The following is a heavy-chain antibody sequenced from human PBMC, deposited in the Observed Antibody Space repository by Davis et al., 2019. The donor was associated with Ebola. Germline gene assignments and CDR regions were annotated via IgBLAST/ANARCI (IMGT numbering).Heavy chain of an antibody. V-gene: IGHV1-18*01. CDR3: AAGSVYNGMDV. CDR1: GYTFTIYG. J-gene: IGHJ6*02. D-gene: IGHD1-14*01. CDR2: ISAYNGNT. Sequence: AASVKVSCKASGYTFTIYGISWVRQAPGQGLEWMGWISAYNGNTNYAQKLQGRVTMTTDTSTSTAYMELSSLRSEDTAVYYCAAGSVYNGMDVWGQGTTVTVSS.